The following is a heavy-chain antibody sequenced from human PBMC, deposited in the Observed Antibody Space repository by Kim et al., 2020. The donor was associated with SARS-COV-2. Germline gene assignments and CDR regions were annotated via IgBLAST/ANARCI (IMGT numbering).Heavy chain of an antibody. CDR3: ARDMNPGYYDSSGYPDY. V-gene: IGHV1-18*01. D-gene: IGHD3-22*01. CDR2: ISAYNGNT. J-gene: IGHJ4*02. CDR1: GYTFTSYG. Sequence: ASVKVSCKASGYTFTSYGISWVRQAPGQGLEWMGWISAYNGNTNYAQKLQGRVTMTTDTSTSTAYMELRSLRSDDTAVYYCARDMNPGYYDSSGYPDYWGQGTLVTVSS.